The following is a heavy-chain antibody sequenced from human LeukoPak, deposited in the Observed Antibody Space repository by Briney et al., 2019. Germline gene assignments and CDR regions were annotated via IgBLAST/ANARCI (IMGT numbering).Heavy chain of an antibody. J-gene: IGHJ4*02. D-gene: IGHD2-2*01. CDR2: INSDGSIT. Sequence: GGSLRLSCAASGFTFSSYWMHWVRQAPGKGLVWVSRINSDGSITTYADSVRGRFAISRDNAKSTLYLQMNSLRAEDTAVYYCASSTQISKYADYWGQGALVTVSS. V-gene: IGHV3-74*01. CDR3: ASSTQISKYADY. CDR1: GFTFSSYW.